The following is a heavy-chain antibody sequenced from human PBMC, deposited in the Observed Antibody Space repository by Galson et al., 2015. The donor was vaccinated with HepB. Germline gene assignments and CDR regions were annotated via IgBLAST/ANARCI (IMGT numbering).Heavy chain of an antibody. CDR3: ATYCSSTSCSLGVAFDI. CDR1: GFTFSSYA. D-gene: IGHD2-2*01. CDR2: ISGSGGST. J-gene: IGHJ3*02. Sequence: SLRLSCAASGFTFSSYAMSWVRQAPGKGLEWVSAISGSGGSTYYADSVKGRFTISRDNSKNTLYLQMNSLRAEDTAVYYCATYCSSTSCSLGVAFDIWGQGTMVTVSS. V-gene: IGHV3-23*01.